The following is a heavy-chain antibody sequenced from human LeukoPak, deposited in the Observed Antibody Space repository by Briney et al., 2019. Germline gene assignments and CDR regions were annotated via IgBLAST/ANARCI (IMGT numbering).Heavy chain of an antibody. CDR2: IKSDGSST. V-gene: IGHV3-74*01. CDR1: GFTFSSYW. D-gene: IGHD3-9*01. CDR3: ARVDPTLDY. Sequence: GGSLRLSCVASGFTFSSYWMHWVRQAPGKGLVRVSRIKSDGSSTTYADSVKGRFTIPRDNAKNTLYLQMNSLRADDTGVYYCARVDPTLDYWGQGTLVTVSS. J-gene: IGHJ4*02.